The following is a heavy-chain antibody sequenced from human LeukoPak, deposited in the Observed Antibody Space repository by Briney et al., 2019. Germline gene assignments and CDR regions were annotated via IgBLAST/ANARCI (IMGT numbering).Heavy chain of an antibody. V-gene: IGHV4-39*01. Sequence: PSETLSLTCTVSGGSIGSSSYYWGWIRQPPGKGLEWIGSIYYSGSTYYNPSLKSRVTISVDTSKNQFSLKLSSVTAADTAVYYCARRGWAYFDYWGQGTLVTVSS. CDR2: IYYSGST. CDR3: ARRGWAYFDY. D-gene: IGHD1-26*01. J-gene: IGHJ4*02. CDR1: GGSIGSSSYY.